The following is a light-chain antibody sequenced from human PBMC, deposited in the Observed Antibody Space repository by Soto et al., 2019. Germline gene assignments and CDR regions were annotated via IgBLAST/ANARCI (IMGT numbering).Light chain of an antibody. CDR3: QSYDISLSASV. CDR2: SNH. CDR1: SSNIGPGYD. V-gene: IGLV1-40*01. Sequence: QSVLTQPPSVSGAPGQRVTISCTGNSSNIGPGYDVHWYQHLPGKAPKLLIYSNHNRPSGVPDRFSGSKSGSSASLAISGLQADDEADYFCQSYDISLSASVFGGGTKLTVL. J-gene: IGLJ2*01.